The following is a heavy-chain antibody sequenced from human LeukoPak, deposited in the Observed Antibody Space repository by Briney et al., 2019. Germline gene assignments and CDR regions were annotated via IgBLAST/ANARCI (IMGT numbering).Heavy chain of an antibody. CDR1: GYSISSGYY. D-gene: IGHD6-13*01. Sequence: SETLSLTCAVSGYSISSGYYWGWIRQPPGKGLEWIGSIYHSGSTYYNPSLKSRVTISVDTSKNQFSLKLSSVTAADTAVYYRARCERAAQPPFDYWGQGTLVTVSS. J-gene: IGHJ4*02. V-gene: IGHV4-38-2*01. CDR3: ARCERAAQPPFDY. CDR2: IYHSGST.